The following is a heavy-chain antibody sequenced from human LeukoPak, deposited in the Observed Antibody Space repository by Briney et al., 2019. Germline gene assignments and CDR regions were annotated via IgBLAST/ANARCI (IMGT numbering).Heavy chain of an antibody. CDR1: GYTFTSYY. CDR2: INPSGGST. D-gene: IGHD2-15*01. Sequence: GASVKVSCKASGYTFTSYYVHWVRQAPGQGLEWMGIINPSGGSTSYAQKFQGRVTMTRDTSTSTVYMELSSLRSEDTAVYYCARDPGYCSGGSCPRYYYYYYGMDVWGQGTTVTVSS. CDR3: ARDPGYCSGGSCPRYYYYYYGMDV. J-gene: IGHJ6*02. V-gene: IGHV1-46*01.